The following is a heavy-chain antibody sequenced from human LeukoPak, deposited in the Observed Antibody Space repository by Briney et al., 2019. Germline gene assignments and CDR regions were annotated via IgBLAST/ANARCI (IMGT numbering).Heavy chain of an antibody. D-gene: IGHD4-17*01. Sequence: GGSLRLSCAASGFTFSSYAMSWVRQAPGKGLEWVSGISGSGDNTNYADSVKGRFTISRDNSKNTLYLQMNSLRAEDTAVYYCATFDYGDYYWGQGTLVTVSS. J-gene: IGHJ4*02. CDR1: GFTFSSYA. CDR2: ISGSGDNT. V-gene: IGHV3-23*01. CDR3: ATFDYGDYY.